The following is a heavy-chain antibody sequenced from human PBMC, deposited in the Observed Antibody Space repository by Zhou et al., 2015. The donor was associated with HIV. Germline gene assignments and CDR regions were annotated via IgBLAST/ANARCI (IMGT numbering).Heavy chain of an antibody. CDR2: IIPMFGTP. CDR1: GGTFSRYA. CDR3: ARVSYHLTSYYFYAMDV. Sequence: QLQVVQSGAEVKTPGSSVKVSCTVSGGTFSRYAISWVRQAPGQGLEWMGGIIPMFGTPNYAQKFQGRITISADDSTRTSYMDLSGLRFEDTAVYYCARVSYHLTSYYFYAMDVWGQGTTVTVSS. J-gene: IGHJ6*02. V-gene: IGHV1-69*01.